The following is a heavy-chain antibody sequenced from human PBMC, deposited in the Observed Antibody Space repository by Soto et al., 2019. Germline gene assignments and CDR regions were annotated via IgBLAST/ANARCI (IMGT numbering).Heavy chain of an antibody. Sequence: QVQLVESGGGVVQTGRSLTLSCAASGFTFSNYGMHWVRQAPGKGLEWVAVIWHDGSNQYYADSVQGRFTISRDNSDNTLYLQLNSLTAEDKAVYYCARVFTIAERGRAYHYYTLYGWGRGTTVTVSS. D-gene: IGHD6-13*01. CDR2: IWHDGSNQ. V-gene: IGHV3-33*01. CDR3: ARVFTIAERGRAYHYYTLYG. J-gene: IGHJ6*02. CDR1: GFTFSNYG.